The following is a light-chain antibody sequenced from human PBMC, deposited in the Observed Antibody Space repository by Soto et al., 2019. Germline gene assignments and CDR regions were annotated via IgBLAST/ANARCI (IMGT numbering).Light chain of an antibody. J-gene: IGKJ1*01. CDR1: QSVSSN. V-gene: IGKV3-15*01. Sequence: EIVMTQSPATLSVSPGERATLSCRATQSVSSNLVWYQQKPGQAPRLLIYGASTRAPDIPARFSGSGSGTEFTLIISSLQSEDFAVYYCQQYNNWPPWTFGQGTKVEIK. CDR3: QQYNNWPPWT. CDR2: GAS.